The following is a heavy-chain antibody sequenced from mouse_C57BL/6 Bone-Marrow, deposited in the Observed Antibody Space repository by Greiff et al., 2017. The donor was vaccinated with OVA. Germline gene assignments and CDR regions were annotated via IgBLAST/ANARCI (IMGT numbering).Heavy chain of an antibody. V-gene: IGHV1-81*01. J-gene: IGHJ1*03. CDR3: ARNWDRYFDV. D-gene: IGHD4-1*01. Sequence: QVQLQQSGAELARPGASVKLSCKASGYTFTSYGISWVKQRTGQGLEWIGEIYPRSGNTYYNEKFKGKATLTADRSSSTAYMELRSLTSEDSAVYFCARNWDRYFDVWGTGTTVTVSS. CDR2: IYPRSGNT. CDR1: GYTFTSYG.